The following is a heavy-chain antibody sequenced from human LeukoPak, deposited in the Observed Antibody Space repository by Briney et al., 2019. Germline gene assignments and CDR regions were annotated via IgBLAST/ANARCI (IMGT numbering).Heavy chain of an antibody. J-gene: IGHJ4*02. Sequence: PSETLSLTCAVYGGSFSGYYWSWIRQPPGKGLEWIGEINHSGSTNYNPSLKSRVTISVDTSKNQFSLKLSSVTAADTAVYYCARGPYGSGSYHRDYWGQGTPVTVSS. CDR1: GGSFSGYY. CDR2: INHSGST. CDR3: ARGPYGSGSYHRDY. V-gene: IGHV4-34*01. D-gene: IGHD3-10*01.